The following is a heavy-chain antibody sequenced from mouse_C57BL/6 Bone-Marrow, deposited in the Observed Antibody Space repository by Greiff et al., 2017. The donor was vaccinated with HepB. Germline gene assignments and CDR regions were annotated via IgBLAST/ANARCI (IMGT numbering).Heavy chain of an antibody. CDR3: ARESGYDYDY. Sequence: EVKLVESGPGLVKPSQSLSLTCSVTGYSITSGYYWNWIRQFPGNKLEWMGYISYDGSNNYNPSLKNRISITRDTSKNQFFLKLNSVTTEDTATYYCARESGYDYDYWGQGTTLTVSS. V-gene: IGHV3-6*01. CDR1: GYSITSGYY. CDR2: ISYDGSN. D-gene: IGHD2-4*01. J-gene: IGHJ2*01.